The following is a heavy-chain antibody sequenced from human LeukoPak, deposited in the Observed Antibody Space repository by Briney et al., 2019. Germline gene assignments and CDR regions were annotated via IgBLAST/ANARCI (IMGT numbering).Heavy chain of an antibody. V-gene: IGHV4-39*01. J-gene: IGHJ4*02. CDR2: IYYSGST. Sequence: SETLSLTCTVSGGSISSSSYYWGWIRQPPGKGLEWIGSIYYSGSTYYNPSPKSRVTISVDTSKNQFSLKLSSVTAADTAVYYCARHRYGPIDYWGQGTLVTVSS. CDR1: GGSISSSSYY. CDR3: ARHRYGPIDY. D-gene: IGHD4-17*01.